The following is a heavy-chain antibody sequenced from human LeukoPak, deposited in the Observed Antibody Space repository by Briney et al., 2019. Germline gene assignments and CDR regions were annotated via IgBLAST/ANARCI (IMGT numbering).Heavy chain of an antibody. D-gene: IGHD2-21*02. Sequence: GGSLRLSCAASGFTVSSNYMSWVRQAPGKGLEGGSVIYSGGITYYADSVKGRFTISRDNSKNTLYLQMNSLRAEDTAVYYCARALAYCGGDCHWEDDAFDIWGQGTMVTVSS. CDR1: GFTVSSNY. V-gene: IGHV3-66*01. J-gene: IGHJ3*02. CDR3: ARALAYCGGDCHWEDDAFDI. CDR2: IYSGGIT.